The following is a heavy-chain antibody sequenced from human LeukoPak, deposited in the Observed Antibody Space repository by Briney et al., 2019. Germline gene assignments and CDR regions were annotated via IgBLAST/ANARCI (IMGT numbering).Heavy chain of an antibody. Sequence: PSETLSLTCTVSGCSISSGGYYWICIPQHPGKGLESIGYIYYSGSTYYNPTLKSRVTISVDTSKNQFSLKLSSVTAADTAVYYCARVPTYYYDSSGYIFDYWGQGTLVTVSS. J-gene: IGHJ4*02. D-gene: IGHD3-22*01. CDR2: IYYSGST. CDR3: ARVPTYYYDSSGYIFDY. V-gene: IGHV4-31*03. CDR1: GCSISSGGYY.